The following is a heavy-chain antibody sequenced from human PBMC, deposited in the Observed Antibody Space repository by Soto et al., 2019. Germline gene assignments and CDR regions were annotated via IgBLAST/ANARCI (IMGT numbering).Heavy chain of an antibody. CDR1: GGTFSSYA. CDR3: ARASPTYYYDSSGYTDAFDI. CDR2: IIPIFGTA. Sequence: ASVKVSCKASGGTFSSYAISWVRQAPGQGLEWMGGIIPIFGTANYAQKFQGRVTITADESTSTAYMELSSLRSEDTAVYYCARASPTYYYDSSGYTDAFDIWGQGTMVTVSS. D-gene: IGHD3-22*01. V-gene: IGHV1-69*13. J-gene: IGHJ3*02.